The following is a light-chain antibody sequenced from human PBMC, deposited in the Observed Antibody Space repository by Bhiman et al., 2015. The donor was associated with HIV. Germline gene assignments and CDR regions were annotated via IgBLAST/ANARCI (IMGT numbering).Light chain of an antibody. CDR3: SSYTTSSTWV. CDR2: DSD. J-gene: IGLJ3*02. V-gene: IGLV1-51*01. CDR1: SSNIGNNS. Sequence: QSVLTQPPSVSAAPGQKVTLSCSGSSSNIGNNSVSWYQQFPGTAPKLLIYDSDKRPSGIPDRFSGSKSGNTASLTISGLQADDEADYYCSSYTTSSTWVFGGGTNLTVL.